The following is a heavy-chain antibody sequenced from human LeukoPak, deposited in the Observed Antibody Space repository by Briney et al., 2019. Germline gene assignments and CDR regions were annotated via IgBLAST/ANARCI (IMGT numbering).Heavy chain of an antibody. J-gene: IGHJ4*02. V-gene: IGHV3-23*01. Sequence: GGSLRLSCAASGFTFSSQAMSWVRLAPGKGLEWVSDISGSGGSTYYADSVKGRFSISRDNSKNTLYLQLNSLRVEDTAEYYCAKAHGGSYHSGIDWGQGTLVIVSS. D-gene: IGHD2-8*01. CDR1: GFTFSSQA. CDR3: AKAHGGSYHSGID. CDR2: ISGSGGST.